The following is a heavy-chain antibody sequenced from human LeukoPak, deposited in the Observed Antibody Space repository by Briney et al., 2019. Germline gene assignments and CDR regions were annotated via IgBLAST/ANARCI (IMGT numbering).Heavy chain of an antibody. CDR3: ARGSSTSWHLKPSEFDY. J-gene: IGHJ4*02. Sequence: GSLRLSCAASGFTFSSYAMHWVRQAPGKGLEWVANIKQDGSEKYYVDSVKGRFTISRDNAKNSLYLQMNSLRAEDTAVYYCARGSSTSWHLKPSEFDYWGQGTLVTVSS. CDR1: GFTFSSYA. D-gene: IGHD2-2*01. V-gene: IGHV3-7*04. CDR2: IKQDGSEK.